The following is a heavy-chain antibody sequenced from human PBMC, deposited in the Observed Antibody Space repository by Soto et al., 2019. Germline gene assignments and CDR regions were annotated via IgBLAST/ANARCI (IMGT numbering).Heavy chain of an antibody. CDR3: ARQPPKYYDFWSGSETPYYYYYMDV. Sequence: SETLSLTCTVSGGSISSISYYWGWIRQPPGKGLEWIGSIKYSGHTYYNPSLKSRVTISVDTSKNQFSLKLSSVTAADTAVYYCARQPPKYYDFWSGSETPYYYYYMDVWGKGTTVTVSS. CDR1: GGSISSISYY. D-gene: IGHD3-3*01. CDR2: IKYSGHT. V-gene: IGHV4-39*01. J-gene: IGHJ6*03.